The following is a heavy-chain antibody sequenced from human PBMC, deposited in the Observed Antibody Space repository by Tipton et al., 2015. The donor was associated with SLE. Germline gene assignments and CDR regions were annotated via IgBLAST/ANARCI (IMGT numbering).Heavy chain of an antibody. J-gene: IGHJ6*03. CDR1: GGSISSYY. Sequence: TLSLTCTVSGGSISSYYWSWIRQPPGKGLEWIGYIYYSGSTNYNPSLKSRVTISVDTSKNQFSLKLSPVTAADTAVYYCARAPGGYRPWDYYYYYMDVWGKGTTVTVSS. V-gene: IGHV4-59*01. CDR3: ARAPGGYRPWDYYYYYMDV. CDR2: IYYSGST. D-gene: IGHD1-26*01.